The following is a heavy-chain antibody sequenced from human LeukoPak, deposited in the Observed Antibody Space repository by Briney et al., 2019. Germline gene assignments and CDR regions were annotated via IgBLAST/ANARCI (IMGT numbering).Heavy chain of an antibody. V-gene: IGHV4-4*02. CDR1: GGSISSSNW. J-gene: IGHJ4*02. D-gene: IGHD2-15*01. CDR3: ARDLDCSGGSCYPHGY. Sequence: SGTLSLTCAVSGGSISSSNWWSWVRQPPGKGLEWIGEIYHSGSTNYNPSLKSRVTISVDKSKNQFSLKLSSVTAADTAVYYCARDLDCSGGSCYPHGYWGQGTLVTVSS. CDR2: IYHSGST.